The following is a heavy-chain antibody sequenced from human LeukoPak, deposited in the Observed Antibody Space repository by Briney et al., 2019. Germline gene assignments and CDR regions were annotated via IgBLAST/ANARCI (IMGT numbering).Heavy chain of an antibody. CDR3: ARGVTMIVVVIHDWYFDL. D-gene: IGHD3-22*01. CDR2: IYYTRST. CDR1: GGSISSSSYY. J-gene: IGHJ2*01. V-gene: IGHV4-39*01. Sequence: SETLSLTCTVSGGSISSSSYYWGWIRQPPGKGLEWIGSIYYTRSTYYNPSLKSRVTISVDTSKNQSSLKLTSVTAADTAVYYCARGVTMIVVVIHDWYFDLWGRGTLVTVSS.